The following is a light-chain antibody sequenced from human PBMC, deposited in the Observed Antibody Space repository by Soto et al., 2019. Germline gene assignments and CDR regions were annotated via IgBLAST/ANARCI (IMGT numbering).Light chain of an antibody. V-gene: IGKV1-39*01. CDR2: AAS. J-gene: IGKJ1*01. Sequence: DIQMTQSPSSLSASVGDRVTITCRASQSISNYLNWYQQKPGKAPKLLIYAASTLQGGVPSRFSGSGSGTDFTFIISSLQAEDFASYYCQQSYNTPRTFGQGTKVDIK. CDR1: QSISNY. CDR3: QQSYNTPRT.